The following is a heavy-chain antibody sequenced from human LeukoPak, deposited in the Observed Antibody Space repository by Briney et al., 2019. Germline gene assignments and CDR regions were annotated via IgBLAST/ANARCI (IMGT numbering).Heavy chain of an antibody. V-gene: IGHV4-34*01. CDR2: INHSGST. CDR1: GGSFSGYY. Sequence: SETLSLTCAVYGGSFSGYYWSWIRQPPGKGLEWIGEINHSGSTNYNPSLKSRVTISVDTSKNQFSLKLSSVTAADTAVHYCARGRGYGNSYYFDYWGQGTLVTVSS. CDR3: ARGRGYGNSYYFDY. D-gene: IGHD5-12*01. J-gene: IGHJ4*02.